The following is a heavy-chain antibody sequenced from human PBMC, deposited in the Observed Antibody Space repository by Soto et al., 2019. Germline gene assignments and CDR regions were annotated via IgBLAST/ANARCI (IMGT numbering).Heavy chain of an antibody. D-gene: IGHD5-18*01. CDR1: GGTFSSYA. J-gene: IGHJ6*02. CDR3: ARLDTAMVDYYYYGMDV. V-gene: IGHV1-69*01. CDR2: IIPIFGTA. Sequence: QVQLVQSGAEVKKPGSSVKVSCKASGGTFSSYAISWVRQAPGQGLEWMGGIIPIFGTANYAQKFQGRVTITADESTSRADMEVSSLRSDDTAVYYCARLDTAMVDYYYYGMDVWGQGTTVTVSS.